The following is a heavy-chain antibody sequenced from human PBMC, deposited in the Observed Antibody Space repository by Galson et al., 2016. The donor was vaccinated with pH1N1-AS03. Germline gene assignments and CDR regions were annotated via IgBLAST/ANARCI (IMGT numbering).Heavy chain of an antibody. CDR3: ARGGGSPHWFDP. D-gene: IGHD1-26*01. V-gene: IGHV3-23*01. CDR2: VGGVDGSL. Sequence: SLRLSCAASGFTFSIYAMHWVRQAPGKGLEWVSGVGGVDGSLWYAESVKGRFTVSRDNSKGTLDLQMNRLSADDTAVYYCARGGGSPHWFDPWGQGTLVTVSS. J-gene: IGHJ5*02. CDR1: GFTFSIYA.